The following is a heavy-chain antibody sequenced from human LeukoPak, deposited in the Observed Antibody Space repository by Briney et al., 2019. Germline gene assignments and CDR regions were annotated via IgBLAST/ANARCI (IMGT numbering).Heavy chain of an antibody. CDR1: GFIFTNFW. J-gene: IGHJ4*02. CDR3: ARDASGYYDS. Sequence: PGGSLTLSCAASGFIFTNFWMSWVRQPPGKGLEWVANTSPDGSETYHVASVKARFTVSRDKTKNSLYLQMNTLRVEDTAVYFWARDASGYYDSWGQGTLVTVSS. CDR2: TSPDGSET. D-gene: IGHD3-22*01. V-gene: IGHV3-7*01.